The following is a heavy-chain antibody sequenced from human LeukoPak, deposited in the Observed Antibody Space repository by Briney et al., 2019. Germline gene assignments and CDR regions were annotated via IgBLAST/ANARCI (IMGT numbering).Heavy chain of an antibody. Sequence: SAGSLRLSCAPSGFTFSSYGMHWVRQAPGKGLEWEAAIWYEGSNKYYADSVKGRFTISRDNSKNTLYLQMNSLRAEDTAVYYCVGSIAASDFDYWGQGTLVTVSS. D-gene: IGHD6-6*01. CDR3: VGSIAASDFDY. J-gene: IGHJ4*02. CDR2: IWYEGSNK. CDR1: GFTFSSYG. V-gene: IGHV3-33*01.